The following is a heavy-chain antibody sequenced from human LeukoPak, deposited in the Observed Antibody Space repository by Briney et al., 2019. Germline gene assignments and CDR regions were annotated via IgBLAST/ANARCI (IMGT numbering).Heavy chain of an antibody. CDR1: GGTFSSYG. CDR2: IIPIFGTP. J-gene: IGHJ6*02. Sequence: GASVKVSCKASGGTFSSYGISWVRQAPGQGLEWMGGIIPIFGTPNYAQKFQGRVTITADESTSTAYMELSSLRSEDTAVYYCARGSGTITMARGVFYGMDVWGQGTTVTVSS. V-gene: IGHV1-69*13. CDR3: ARGSGTITMARGVFYGMDV. D-gene: IGHD3-10*01.